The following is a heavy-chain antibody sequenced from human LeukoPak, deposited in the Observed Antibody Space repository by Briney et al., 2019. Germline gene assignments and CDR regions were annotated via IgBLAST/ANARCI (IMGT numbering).Heavy chain of an antibody. J-gene: IGHJ4*02. Sequence: GESLKISCKGSAYSFTSYWIGWVRQMPGKGLEWMGIIYPGDSDTRYSPSFQGRVTISADKSISTAYLQWSSLKASDTAMYYCARFPFTFGGVPYYFDYWGQGTLVTVSS. V-gene: IGHV5-51*01. D-gene: IGHD3-16*01. CDR2: IYPGDSDT. CDR1: AYSFTSYW. CDR3: ARFPFTFGGVPYYFDY.